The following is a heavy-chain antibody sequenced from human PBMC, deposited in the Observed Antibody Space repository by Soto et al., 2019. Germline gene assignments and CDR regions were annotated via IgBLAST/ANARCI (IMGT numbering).Heavy chain of an antibody. D-gene: IGHD2-15*01. CDR3: AKVVVVAATPDS. J-gene: IGHJ5*01. CDR1: GFTFSSYA. Sequence: GESLGLSCAASGFTFSSYAMSWVRQAPGKGLEWVSAISGSGGSTYYADSVKGRFTISRDNSKNTLYLQMNSLRAEDTAVYYCAKVVVVAATPDSWGQGTLVTVSS. CDR2: ISGSGGST. V-gene: IGHV3-23*01.